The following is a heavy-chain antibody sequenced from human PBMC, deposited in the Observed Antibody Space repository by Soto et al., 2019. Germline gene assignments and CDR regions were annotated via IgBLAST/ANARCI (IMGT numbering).Heavy chain of an antibody. D-gene: IGHD2-2*01. CDR2: INHSGSP. V-gene: IGHV4-34*01. CDR3: AKEGTTSPYNWFDP. J-gene: IGHJ5*02. Sequence: LSLTCAVYGGSFSGYYWSWLRQPPGKGLEWIGEINHSGSPNYNPSLKSRVTISVDTSKNQFSLKMTSVTAADTAVYYCAKEGTTSPYNWFDPWGQGTLVTVSS. CDR1: GGSFSGYY.